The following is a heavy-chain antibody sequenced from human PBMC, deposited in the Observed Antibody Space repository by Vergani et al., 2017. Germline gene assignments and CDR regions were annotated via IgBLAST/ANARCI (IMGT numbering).Heavy chain of an antibody. CDR2: INPNSGGT. J-gene: IGHJ6*02. D-gene: IGHD2-15*01. CDR3: ARIAGCYSQTSSFSYPLVV. Sequence: QVQLVQSGAEVEKPGASVKVSCKASGYTFTGYYMHWVRQAPGQGLEWMGWINPNSGGTNYAQKFQGRVTMTTDTSTTTDYMELRSLRSDDTAVYYCARIAGCYSQTSSFSYPLVVWGQGTTVTVSS. CDR1: GYTFTGYY. V-gene: IGHV1-2*02.